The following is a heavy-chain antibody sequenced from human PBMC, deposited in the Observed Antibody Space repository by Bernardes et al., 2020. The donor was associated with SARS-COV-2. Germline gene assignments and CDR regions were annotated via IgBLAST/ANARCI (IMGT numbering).Heavy chain of an antibody. CDR1: GFSVSTKY. V-gene: IGHV3-66*02. CDR3: ARILGICSTSTCFDAFDL. J-gene: IGHJ3*01. Sequence: GGSLRLSRAASGFSVSTKYMSWVRQTPGKGLEWVSIIFRDGTTHYADSLEGRFSISRDISKNTLHLQMNSLGPEDTAIYYCARILGICSTSTCFDAFDLWGQGTMGTVSS. CDR2: IFRDGTT. D-gene: IGHD2-2*01.